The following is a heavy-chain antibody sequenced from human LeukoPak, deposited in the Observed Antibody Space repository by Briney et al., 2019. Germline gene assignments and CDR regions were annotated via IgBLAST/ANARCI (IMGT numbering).Heavy chain of an antibody. CDR2: IRYDGSNK. CDR3: AKEGVLMVRGVPTSRVFDY. V-gene: IGHV3-30*02. Sequence: GGSLRLSCAASGFTFSSYGMHWVRQAPGKGLEWVAFIRYDGSNKYYADSVKGRFTISRDNSKNTLYLQMNSLRAEDTAVYYCAKEGVLMVRGVPTSRVFDYWGQGTLVTVSS. J-gene: IGHJ4*02. D-gene: IGHD3-10*01. CDR1: GFTFSSYG.